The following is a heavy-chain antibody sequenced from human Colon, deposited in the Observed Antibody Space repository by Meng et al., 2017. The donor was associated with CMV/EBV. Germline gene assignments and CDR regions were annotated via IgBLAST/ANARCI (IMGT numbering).Heavy chain of an antibody. Sequence: GESLKISCAASGFTLSSYAMSWVRQAPGNGLEWVSVISGGGGSTYYADSVKGRFTISRDNSKNTLYLQMNSLRADDTAVYYCAKVRSSDAHRASLSEYGMDIWGQGTTVTVSS. J-gene: IGHJ6*02. CDR2: ISGGGGST. CDR3: AKVRSSDAHRASLSEYGMDI. CDR1: GFTLSSYA. V-gene: IGHV3-23*01. D-gene: IGHD1-14*01.